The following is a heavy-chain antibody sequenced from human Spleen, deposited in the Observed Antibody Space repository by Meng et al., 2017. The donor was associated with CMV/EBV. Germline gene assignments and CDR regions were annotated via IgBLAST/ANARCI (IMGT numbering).Heavy chain of an antibody. CDR1: GFTFSGSA. J-gene: IGHJ6*02. V-gene: IGHV3-73*01. D-gene: IGHD2-2*01. Sequence: GGSLRLSCAASGFTFSGSAMHWVRQASGKGLEWVGRIRSKANSYATAYAASVKGRFTISRDDSKNTAYLQMNSLKTEDTAVYYCARLCGHCRSISPSVYYYGMDVWGLGTTVTVSS. CDR3: ARLCGHCRSISPSVYYYGMDV. CDR2: IRSKANSYAT.